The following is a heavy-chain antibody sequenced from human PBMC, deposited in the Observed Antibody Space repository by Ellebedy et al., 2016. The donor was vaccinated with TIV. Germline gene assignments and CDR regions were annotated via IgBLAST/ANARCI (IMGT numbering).Heavy chain of an antibody. CDR3: ARVYLDSMPRLWYFDL. Sequence: GESLKISCEASGFTFNNFAMNWVRQVPGKAPEWLAYILPSGGGIYYACSVKGRFTISRDNTKNSLHLDMINLRVDDSAVYYCARVYLDSMPRLWYFDLWGRGTLVTVSS. D-gene: IGHD3-9*01. V-gene: IGHV3-48*03. CDR1: GFTFNNFA. J-gene: IGHJ2*01. CDR2: ILPSGGGI.